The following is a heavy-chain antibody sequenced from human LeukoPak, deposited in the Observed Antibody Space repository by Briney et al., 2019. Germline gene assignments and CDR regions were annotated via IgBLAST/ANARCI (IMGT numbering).Heavy chain of an antibody. V-gene: IGHV3-53*04. CDR3: ARGVVGYSYGFDY. J-gene: IGHJ4*02. Sequence: KGLEWVSLIFSGGSTYYADSVKGRFTISRHNSENTLYLQMNSLRGEDTAVYYCARGVVGYSYGFDYWGQGTLVTVSS. CDR2: IFSGGST. D-gene: IGHD5-18*01.